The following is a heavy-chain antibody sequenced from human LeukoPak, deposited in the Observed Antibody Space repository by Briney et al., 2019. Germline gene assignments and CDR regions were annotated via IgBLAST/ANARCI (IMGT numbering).Heavy chain of an antibody. CDR3: ARDFASPTTYDFWSGYYNYFDY. Sequence: SETLSLTCTVSGYSISSGYYWGWIRQPPGKGLEWIGSIYHSGSTYYNPSLKSRVTISVDTSKNQFSLKLSSVTAADTAVYYCARDFASPTTYDFWSGYYNYFDYWGQGTLVTVSS. CDR2: IYHSGST. V-gene: IGHV4-38-2*02. D-gene: IGHD3-3*01. CDR1: GYSISSGYY. J-gene: IGHJ4*02.